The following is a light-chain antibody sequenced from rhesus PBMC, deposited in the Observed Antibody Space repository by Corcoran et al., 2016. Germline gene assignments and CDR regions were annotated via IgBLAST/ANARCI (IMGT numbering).Light chain of an antibody. CDR2: KAS. J-gene: IGKJ3*01. Sequence: DIQMTQSPSSLSASVGDRVTITCRASENVNNYLNWYQQKPGKAPKPLIYKASTFQSGVPSRFGGSGSGTDYTFTISSLQPEDVATYYCQHGYGTPFTFGPGTKLDIK. CDR3: QHGYGTPFT. CDR1: ENVNNY. V-gene: IGKV1-74*01.